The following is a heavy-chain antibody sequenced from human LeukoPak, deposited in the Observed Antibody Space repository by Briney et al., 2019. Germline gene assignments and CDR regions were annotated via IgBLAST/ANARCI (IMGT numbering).Heavy chain of an antibody. CDR2: ISAYNGNT. CDR3: ARAEYSSSSDAFDI. V-gene: IGHV1-18*01. D-gene: IGHD6-6*01. J-gene: IGHJ3*02. Sequence: ASVKVSCKASGYTFTSYGISSVRQAPGQGLEWMGWISAYNGNTNYAQKLQGRVTMTTDTSTSTAYMELRSLRSDDTAVYYCARAEYSSSSDAFDIWGQGTMVTVSS. CDR1: GYTFTSYG.